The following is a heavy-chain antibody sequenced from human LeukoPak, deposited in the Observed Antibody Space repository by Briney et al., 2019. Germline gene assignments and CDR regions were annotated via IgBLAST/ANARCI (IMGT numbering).Heavy chain of an antibody. CDR1: GFTFSSYW. V-gene: IGHV3-7*01. CDR2: IKQDGSEK. Sequence: GGSLRLSCAASGFTFSSYWMSWVRQAPGKGLEWVANIKQDGSEKYYVDSVKGRFTISRDNAKNSLYLQMNSLRAEDTAVYYCARAKWFGDYYFDYWGQGTLVTVSS. D-gene: IGHD3-10*01. CDR3: ARAKWFGDYYFDY. J-gene: IGHJ4*02.